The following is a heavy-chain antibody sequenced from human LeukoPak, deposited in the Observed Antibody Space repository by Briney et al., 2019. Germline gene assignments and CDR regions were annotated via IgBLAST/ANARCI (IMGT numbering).Heavy chain of an antibody. D-gene: IGHD3-10*01. Sequence: SQTLSLTCTVSGGSISSGSYYWSWIRQPAGKGLEWLGRIYTSGSTNYNPSLKSRVTISVGTSKNRFSLRLSSVTAADTAVYYCATQYYSGSGSSYYYMDVWGKGTTVTVSS. J-gene: IGHJ6*03. CDR1: GGSISSGSYY. CDR2: IYTSGST. CDR3: ATQYYSGSGSSYYYMDV. V-gene: IGHV4-61*02.